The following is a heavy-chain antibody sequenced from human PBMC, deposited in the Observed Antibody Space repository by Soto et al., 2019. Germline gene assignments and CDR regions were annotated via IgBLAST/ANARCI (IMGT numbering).Heavy chain of an antibody. D-gene: IGHD3-3*01. CDR2: IYTSGST. Sequence: SETLSLTCTVSGGSISSYYWSWIRQPAGKGLEWIGRIYTSGSTNYNPSLKSRVTMSVDTSKNQFSLKLSSVTAADTAVYYCARTNQNYDFWSGYYTDNWFDPWGQGTLVTSPQ. CDR3: ARTNQNYDFWSGYYTDNWFDP. CDR1: GGSISSYY. J-gene: IGHJ5*02. V-gene: IGHV4-4*07.